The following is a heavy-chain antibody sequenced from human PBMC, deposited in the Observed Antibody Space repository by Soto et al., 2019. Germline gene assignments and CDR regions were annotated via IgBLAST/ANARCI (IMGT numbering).Heavy chain of an antibody. D-gene: IGHD3-3*01. V-gene: IGHV1-58*01. CDR2: LVVRSGNT. CDR1: GFMFTSSA. CDR3: AAVPVMRILKWLPAYFDY. Sequence: SVKVSCKTSGFMFTSSAVQWVRQARGQRLEWIGWLVVRSGNTHYAQHFQERVPLTRDMSTCTANLELSSPRSEDPAVHYIAAVPVMRILKWLPAYFDYWGEGSLGTVS. J-gene: IGHJ4*02.